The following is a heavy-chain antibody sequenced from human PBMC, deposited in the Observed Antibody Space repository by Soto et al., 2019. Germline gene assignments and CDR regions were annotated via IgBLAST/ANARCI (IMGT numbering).Heavy chain of an antibody. Sequence: EVQLVESGGGLVKPGGSLRLSCAASGFTFSNAWMNWVRQAPGKGLEWVGRIKSKTDGGTTDYAAPVKGRFTISRDNTKNTLNLQMNSLKTDDTAVYYCTTLIAAAGKISYYGMDVWGQGTTVTVSS. J-gene: IGHJ6*02. D-gene: IGHD6-13*01. V-gene: IGHV3-15*07. CDR2: IKSKTDGGTT. CDR1: GFTFSNAW. CDR3: TTLIAAAGKISYYGMDV.